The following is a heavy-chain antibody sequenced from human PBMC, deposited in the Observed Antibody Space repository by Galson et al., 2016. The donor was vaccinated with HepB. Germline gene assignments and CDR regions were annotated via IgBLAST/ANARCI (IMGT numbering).Heavy chain of an antibody. D-gene: IGHD6-13*01. J-gene: IGHJ4*02. Sequence: SLRLSCAASGFNFRSYGMHWVRQAPDKGLDWVAFISYDGSETYYGDSVKGRVTISRDNTNKNTLYLQMNSLRAEDTAMYYCAKDENPGIIAGGLDFRGQGTLVTVSS. CDR3: AKDENPGIIAGGLDF. CDR1: GFNFRSYG. CDR2: ISYDGSET. V-gene: IGHV3-30*18.